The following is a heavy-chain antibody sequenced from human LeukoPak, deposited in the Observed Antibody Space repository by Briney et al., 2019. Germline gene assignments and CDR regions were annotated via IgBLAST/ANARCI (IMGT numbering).Heavy chain of an antibody. V-gene: IGHV4-39*07. CDR1: GGSISSSSYY. Sequence: SETLSLTCTVSGGSISSSSYYWGWIRQPPGKGLEWIGSIYYSGSTNYNPSLKSRVTISVDTSKNQFSLKLSSVTAADTAVYYCARESPYSNWFDPWGQGTLVTVSS. CDR2: IYYSGST. CDR3: ARESPYSNWFDP. J-gene: IGHJ5*02. D-gene: IGHD4-11*01.